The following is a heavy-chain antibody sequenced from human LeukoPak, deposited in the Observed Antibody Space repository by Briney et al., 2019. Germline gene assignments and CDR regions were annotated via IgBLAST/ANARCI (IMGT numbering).Heavy chain of an antibody. J-gene: IGHJ4*02. Sequence: SGGSLRLSCVASGFAFRNNAMNWVRQAPGKGLEWVSLISDSGGSTNYADSVKGRFTISRDNSKNTLYLQMTTLRAEDTAIYYCASSYGSSAYYPFDYWGQGTLVTVFS. CDR1: GFAFRNNA. CDR3: ASSYGSSAYYPFDY. D-gene: IGHD3-22*01. V-gene: IGHV3-23*01. CDR2: ISDSGGST.